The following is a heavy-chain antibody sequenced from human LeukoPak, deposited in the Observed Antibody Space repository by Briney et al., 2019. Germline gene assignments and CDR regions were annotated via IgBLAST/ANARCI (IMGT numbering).Heavy chain of an antibody. V-gene: IGHV1-69*13. J-gene: IGHJ4*02. CDR1: GGTFSSYA. CDR3: ARNPPNYYDSSGSPYYFDY. Sequence: SVKVSRKASGGTFSSYAISWVRQAPGQGLEWMGGIIPIFGTANYAQKFQGRVTITADESTSTAYMELSSLRSEDTAVYYCARNPPNYYDSSGSPYYFDYWGQGTLVTVSS. D-gene: IGHD3-22*01. CDR2: IIPIFGTA.